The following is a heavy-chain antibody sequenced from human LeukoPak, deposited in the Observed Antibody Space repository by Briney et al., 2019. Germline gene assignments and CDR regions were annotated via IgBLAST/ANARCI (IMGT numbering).Heavy chain of an antibody. CDR2: ISGSGGST. D-gene: IGHD3-16*01. CDR3: AKERRGRPDPAFFDY. V-gene: IGHV3-23*01. CDR1: GFRFNNYA. J-gene: IGHJ4*02. Sequence: GALRLSCAASGFRFNNYAMSWVRQAPGKGLEWVSAISGSGGSTYYADSVKGRFTISRDNSKNTLYLQMNSLRAEDTAVYYCAKERRGRPDPAFFDYWGQGTLVTVSS.